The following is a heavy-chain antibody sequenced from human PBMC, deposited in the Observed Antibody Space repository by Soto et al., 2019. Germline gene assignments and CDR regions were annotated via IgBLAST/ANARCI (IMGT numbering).Heavy chain of an antibody. Sequence: QVQLVESGGGVVQPGRSLRLSCAASGFTFSSYGMHWVRQAPGKGLEWVAVISYDGSNKYYADSVKGRFTISRDNSKNTLYLQMNSLRAEDTAVYYCAKQARLVPYYYYYMDVWGKGPPVTVSS. CDR3: AKQARLVPYYYYYMDV. CDR1: GFTFSSYG. D-gene: IGHD6-19*01. V-gene: IGHV3-30*18. CDR2: ISYDGSNK. J-gene: IGHJ6*03.